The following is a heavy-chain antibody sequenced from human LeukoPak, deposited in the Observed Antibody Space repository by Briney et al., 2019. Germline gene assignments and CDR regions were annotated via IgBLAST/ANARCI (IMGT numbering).Heavy chain of an antibody. CDR1: GYSFTGYW. V-gene: IGHV5-51*01. Sequence: GESLKISCMGSGYSFTGYWIGWVRQMPGKGLEWMGIIYPGDSDIRYSPSFQGQVTISVDKSINTTYLQWSSLKASDTAMYYCARRSYYYYSGMDVWGQGTRVTVSS. J-gene: IGHJ6*02. D-gene: IGHD1-26*01. CDR2: IYPGDSDI. CDR3: ARRSYYYYSGMDV.